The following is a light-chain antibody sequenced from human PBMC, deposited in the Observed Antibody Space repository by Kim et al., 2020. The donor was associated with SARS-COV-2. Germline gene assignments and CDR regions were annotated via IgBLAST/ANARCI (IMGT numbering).Light chain of an antibody. CDR1: SSNSVSNY. CDR2: RNN. J-gene: IGLJ3*02. V-gene: IGLV1-47*01. CDR3: ASWDDSLSGPV. Sequence: PRVPISGSGSSSNSVSNYVSCYQQLPGTAPKLLIYRNNERPSGVPDRFSGSKSGTSASLAISGLRSEDEADYYCASWDDSLSGPVFGGGTQLTVL.